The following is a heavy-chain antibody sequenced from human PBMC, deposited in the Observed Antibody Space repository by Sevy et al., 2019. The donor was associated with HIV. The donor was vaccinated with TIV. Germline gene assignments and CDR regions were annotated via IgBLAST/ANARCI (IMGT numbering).Heavy chain of an antibody. CDR3: AIEGTTAAFDS. CDR1: GASISSNTW. CDR2: THADGRA. J-gene: IGHJ4*02. D-gene: IGHD4-17*01. V-gene: IGHV4-4*02. Sequence: SETLSLTCAVSGASISSNTWWSWVRHSPGKGLQWIGETHADGRANYNPSLKSRVTISLDKSKNQFSLKVDSATAADTAVYYCAIEGTTAAFDSWGQGTLVTVSS.